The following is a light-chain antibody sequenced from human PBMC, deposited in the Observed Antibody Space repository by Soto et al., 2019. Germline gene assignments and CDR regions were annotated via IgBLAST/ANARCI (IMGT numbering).Light chain of an antibody. CDR1: QSVLYSSNNKNY. CDR2: WAS. V-gene: IGKV4-1*01. Sequence: DIVMTQSPDSLAVSLGERATINCKSSQSVLYSSNNKNYLAWYQQKPGQPPKLLIYWASTRESGVPDRFSGSGSGAAFTLTNSSLQAEDVAVYYCQQYYSTPRTVGQGTKVEIK. CDR3: QQYYSTPRT. J-gene: IGKJ1*01.